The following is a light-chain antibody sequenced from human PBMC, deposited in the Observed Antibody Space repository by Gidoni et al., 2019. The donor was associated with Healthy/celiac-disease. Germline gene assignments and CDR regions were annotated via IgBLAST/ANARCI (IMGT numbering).Light chain of an antibody. CDR2: WAS. V-gene: IGKV4-1*01. CDR1: QSVLYSSNNKNY. CDR3: QQYYSTPPLT. J-gene: IGKJ4*01. Sequence: DIVMTQYPDSLAVSLGERATINCKSSQSVLYSSNNKNYLAWYQQKPGQPPKLLIYWASTRESGVPDRFSGSGSGTDFTLTISSLQAEDVAVYYCQQYYSTPPLTFGGXTKVEIK.